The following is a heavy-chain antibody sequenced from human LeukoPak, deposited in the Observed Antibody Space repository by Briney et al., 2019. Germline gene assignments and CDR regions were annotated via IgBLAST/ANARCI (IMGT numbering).Heavy chain of an antibody. CDR3: ARDYGDWYFDY. D-gene: IGHD4-17*01. J-gene: IGHJ4*02. CDR2: IKQDGSEK. V-gene: IGHV3-7*03. Sequence: PGGSLRLSCAASGFTLSSYWMSWVRQAPGKGLEWVANIKQDGSEKYYVDSVKGRFTISRDNAKNSLYLQMNSLRAEDTAVYYCARDYGDWYFDYWGQGTLVTVSS. CDR1: GFTLSSYW.